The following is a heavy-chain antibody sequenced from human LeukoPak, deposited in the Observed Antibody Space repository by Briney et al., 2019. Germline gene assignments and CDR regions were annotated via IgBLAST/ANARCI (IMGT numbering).Heavy chain of an antibody. D-gene: IGHD3-9*01. CDR3: ARSVTGYYPYYFDY. CDR1: GGSISSGGYY. CDR2: IYYSGST. Sequence: SETLSLTCTVSGGSISSGGYYWSWIRQHPGKGLRWIGYIYYSGSTYYNPSLKSRVTISVDTSKNQFSLKLSSVTAADTAVYYCARSVTGYYPYYFDYWGQGTLVTVSS. J-gene: IGHJ4*02. V-gene: IGHV4-31*03.